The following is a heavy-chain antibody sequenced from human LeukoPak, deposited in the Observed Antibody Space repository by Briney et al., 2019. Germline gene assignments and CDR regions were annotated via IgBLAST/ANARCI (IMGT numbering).Heavy chain of an antibody. D-gene: IGHD3-3*01. CDR1: GYTFTSYY. CDR2: INPSGGST. V-gene: IGHV1-46*01. J-gene: IGHJ5*02. CDR3: ASAIRPYDFWSGYHSGFDP. Sequence: ASVKVSCKASGYTFTSYYMHRVRQAPGQGLEWMGIINPSGGSTSYAQKFQGRVTMTRDTSTSTVYMELSSLRSEDTAVYYCASAIRPYDFWSGYHSGFDPWGQGTLVTVSS.